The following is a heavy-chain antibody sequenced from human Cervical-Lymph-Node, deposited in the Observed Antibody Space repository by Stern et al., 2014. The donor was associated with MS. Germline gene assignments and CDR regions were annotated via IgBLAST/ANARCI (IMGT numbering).Heavy chain of an antibody. CDR3: ATGRMTDFEY. V-gene: IGHV1-2*02. CDR2: INPNSGGT. Sequence: MQLVESGAEVNKPGASVKVACKTSGYNFNAYYIHWVRQAPGQGLEWMGWINPNSGGTNYAQKFQGRATMTRDTSISTAYMELTGLTTDDTAVYYCATGRMTDFEYWGQGTLATVSS. D-gene: IGHD2-21*02. J-gene: IGHJ4*02. CDR1: GYNFNAYY.